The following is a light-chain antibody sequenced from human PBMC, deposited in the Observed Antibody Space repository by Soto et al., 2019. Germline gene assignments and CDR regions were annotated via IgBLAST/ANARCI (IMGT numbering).Light chain of an antibody. Sequence: EIVLTQSPATLSSFPGDRVTLSCRASQYINTRLAWYQHRPGQAPRILIYQTSIRAAGIPARFSASGTGAEFTLTISDVQPEDFAVYYCHQRQSWPRTFGQGTKVDIK. CDR3: HQRQSWPRT. CDR1: QYINTR. CDR2: QTS. J-gene: IGKJ1*01. V-gene: IGKV3-11*01.